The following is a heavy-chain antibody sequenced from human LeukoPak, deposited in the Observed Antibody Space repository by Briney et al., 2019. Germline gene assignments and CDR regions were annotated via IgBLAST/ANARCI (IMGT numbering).Heavy chain of an antibody. CDR2: AYFIGRT. V-gene: IGHV4-39*07. CDR3: ARDVGTFDY. J-gene: IGHJ4*02. Sequence: SETLSLTCTVSGGSISSSSHYWGWIRQPPGKGLEWIGSAYFIGRTNYDPSFKSRVTISVDTSKNQFSLKLSSVTAADTAVYYCARDVGTFDYWGQGTLVTVSS. D-gene: IGHD1-1*01. CDR1: GGSISSSSHY.